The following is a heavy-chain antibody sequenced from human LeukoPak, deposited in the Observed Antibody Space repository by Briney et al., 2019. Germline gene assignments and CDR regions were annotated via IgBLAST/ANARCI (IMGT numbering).Heavy chain of an antibody. CDR2: IRSSSSYI. Sequence: GGSLRPSCAASGFTFSSYGMSWVRQAPGKGLEWVSSIRSSSSYIYYADSVKGRFTISSDNAKNSLYLQMNSLRAEDTAVYYCAREEMATIGAFDIWGQGTMVTVSS. CDR3: AREEMATIGAFDI. J-gene: IGHJ3*02. D-gene: IGHD5-24*01. CDR1: GFTFSSYG. V-gene: IGHV3-21*01.